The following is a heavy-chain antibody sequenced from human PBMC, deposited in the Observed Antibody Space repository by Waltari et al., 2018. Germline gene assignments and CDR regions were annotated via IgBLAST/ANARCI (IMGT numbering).Heavy chain of an antibody. J-gene: IGHJ4*02. CDR3: AKAGRRYFDFSEILE. V-gene: IGHV3-33*06. CDR1: GFTFGSYG. Sequence: QVHLVESGGGVVQPGKSLRLSCAASGFTFGSYGMHWVRQAPGKGLGWVAVIGSDGSKKYYAEAVKGRFTISRDNSRRSVSLEMNSLRGEDTAVYYCAKAGRRYFDFSEILEWGLGTQVTVSS. CDR2: IGSDGSKK. D-gene: IGHD3-9*01.